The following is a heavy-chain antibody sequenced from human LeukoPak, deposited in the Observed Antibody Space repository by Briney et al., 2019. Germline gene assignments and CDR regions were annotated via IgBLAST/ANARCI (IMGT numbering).Heavy chain of an antibody. CDR2: ISGSGGST. V-gene: IGHV3-23*01. Sequence: HPGGSLRLSCAASGFTFSSYAMSWVRQAPGKGLEWVSAISGSGGSTYYADSVKGRFTISRDNSKNTLYLQMNSLRAEDTAAYYCARDLSYGDFPTYFDYWGQGTLVTVSS. D-gene: IGHD4-17*01. J-gene: IGHJ4*02. CDR1: GFTFSSYA. CDR3: ARDLSYGDFPTYFDY.